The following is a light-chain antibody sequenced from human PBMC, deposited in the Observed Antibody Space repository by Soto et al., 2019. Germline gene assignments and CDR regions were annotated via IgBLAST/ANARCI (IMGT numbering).Light chain of an antibody. Sequence: DIQMTQSPSNLSASVGDRVTITCRASQTIDSWLAWYQQRPGKPPNLLIYKASTLASGVPSRFSGSGSGTEFTLTINSLQPDDFATYYCQQYHIYSGTFGQGTKVDIK. V-gene: IGKV1-5*03. J-gene: IGKJ1*01. CDR3: QQYHIYSGT. CDR1: QTIDSW. CDR2: KAS.